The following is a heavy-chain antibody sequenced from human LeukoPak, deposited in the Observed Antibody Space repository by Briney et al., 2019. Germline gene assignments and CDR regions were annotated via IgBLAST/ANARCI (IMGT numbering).Heavy chain of an antibody. V-gene: IGHV3-30*04. D-gene: IGHD6-19*01. CDR1: GFTFSSYA. J-gene: IGHJ4*02. CDR2: ISYDGSNK. CDR3: ARDRGQWLVQGIDY. Sequence: GGSLRLSCAASGFTFSSYAMHWVRQAPGKGLEWVAVISYDGSNKYCADSVKGRFTISRDNSKNTLYLQMNSLRAEDTAVYYCARDRGQWLVQGIDYWGQGTLVTVSS.